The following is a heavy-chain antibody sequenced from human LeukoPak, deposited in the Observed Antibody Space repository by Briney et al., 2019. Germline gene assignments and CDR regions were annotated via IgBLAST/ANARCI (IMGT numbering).Heavy chain of an antibody. V-gene: IGHV4-59*11. D-gene: IGHD4-17*01. CDR2: ISYIGST. J-gene: IGHJ3*02. CDR3: ARDLVTVTKGFDI. CDR1: GDSFSSHY. Sequence: SETLSLTCVVSGDSFSSHYWTWIRQSPGKGLEWIGYISYIGSTNYNPSLKSRVTISINTSKNQFSLKLRSVTAADTAVYYCARDLVTVTKGFDIWGQGTMVSVSS.